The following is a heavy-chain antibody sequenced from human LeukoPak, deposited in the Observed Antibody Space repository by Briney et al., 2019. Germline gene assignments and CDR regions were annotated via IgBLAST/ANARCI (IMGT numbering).Heavy chain of an antibody. V-gene: IGHV3-7*02. Sequence: GGSLRLSCAASGFTFSSYWMSWVRQAPGKGLEWVANIHQDGSEKNYVDSVKGRFTISRDNAKNSLYLQMNSLRAEDTAVYYCARIHNLGILAHFDYWGQGTLVTVSS. CDR1: GFTFSSYW. J-gene: IGHJ4*02. CDR3: ARIHNLGILAHFDY. CDR2: IHQDGSEK. D-gene: IGHD1-1*01.